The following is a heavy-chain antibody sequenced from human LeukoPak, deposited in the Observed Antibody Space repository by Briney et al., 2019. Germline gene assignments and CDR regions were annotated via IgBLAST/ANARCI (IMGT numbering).Heavy chain of an antibody. Sequence: SETLSLNCTVSGYSISSGYYWGWIRQPPGKGLEWIGSIYHSGSTYYNPSLKSRVTISVDTSKNQFSLKLSSVTAADTAVYYCARVHTAIANWFDPWGQGTLVTVSS. D-gene: IGHD5-18*01. CDR2: IYHSGST. CDR1: GYSISSGYY. J-gene: IGHJ5*02. CDR3: ARVHTAIANWFDP. V-gene: IGHV4-38-2*02.